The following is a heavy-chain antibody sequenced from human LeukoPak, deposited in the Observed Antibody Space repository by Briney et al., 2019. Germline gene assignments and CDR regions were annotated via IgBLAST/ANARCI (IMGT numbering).Heavy chain of an antibody. D-gene: IGHD2-15*01. J-gene: IGHJ4*02. CDR2: IWYDGSNR. V-gene: IGHV3-33*01. Sequence: GGSLRLSCAASGFTFSRYGMHWVRQAPGKGLEWVAVIWYDGSNRQYADSVKGRFTISRGNSKNTLYLQMSSLRAEDTAVYYCARDQSLLYFDYWGQGTLVTVSS. CDR3: ARDQSLLYFDY. CDR1: GFTFSRYG.